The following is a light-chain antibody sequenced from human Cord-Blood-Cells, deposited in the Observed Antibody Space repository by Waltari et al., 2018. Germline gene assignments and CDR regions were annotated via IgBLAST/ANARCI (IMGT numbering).Light chain of an antibody. CDR2: WAT. CDR1: QSVLYSSNNKNY. CDR3: QQYYSTTLT. Sequence: DIVMTQSPDSQAVCLGERATINCNSSQSVLYSSNNKNYLAWYQQKPGQPPKLLIYWATARDSGVPDRFSGSGSGSDFTITSSRLQDEDVSVYYCQQYYSTTLTFGGGTKVEIK. J-gene: IGKJ4*01. V-gene: IGKV4-1*01.